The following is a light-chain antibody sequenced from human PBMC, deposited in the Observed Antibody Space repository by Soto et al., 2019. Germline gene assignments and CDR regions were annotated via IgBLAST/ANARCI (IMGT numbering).Light chain of an antibody. CDR2: DAS. V-gene: IGKV1-5*01. CDR3: QHNDSFSWT. J-gene: IGKJ1*01. CDR1: QSVSRW. Sequence: DIQMTQSPSTLSASVGDRVTITCRASQSVSRWLASYQQKPGRAPKLLIYDASSLESGVQARFSGSGYGTEFTLTISSLQPDDFETYYCQHNDSFSWTFGQGTKLEIK.